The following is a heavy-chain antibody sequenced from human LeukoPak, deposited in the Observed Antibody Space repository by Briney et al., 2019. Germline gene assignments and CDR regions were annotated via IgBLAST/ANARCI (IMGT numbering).Heavy chain of an antibody. Sequence: ASVKVSCKASGYTFTGYYMHWVRQAPGQGLEWMGWINPNSGGTNYAQKFQGRVTMTRDTSISTAYMELSRLRSDDTAVYYCARDSPYYYDSSGYYGAIRYWGQGTLVTVSS. CDR3: ARDSPYYYDSSGYYGAIRY. V-gene: IGHV1-2*02. J-gene: IGHJ4*02. D-gene: IGHD3-22*01. CDR1: GYTFTGYY. CDR2: INPNSGGT.